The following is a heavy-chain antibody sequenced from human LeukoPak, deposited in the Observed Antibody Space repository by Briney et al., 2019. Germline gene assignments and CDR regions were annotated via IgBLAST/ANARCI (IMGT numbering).Heavy chain of an antibody. J-gene: IGHJ4*02. CDR3: TRALGSDY. V-gene: IGHV1-2*02. CDR2: INPNSGGT. Sequence: ASVKVSCKASGYTFTDYYMNWVRQTPGQGLEWMGWINPNSGGTNYAQKFQGRVTMTRDTSITTVYMELSSLRSDDTAMYYCTRALGSDYWGQGTLVTVSS. CDR1: GYTFTDYY. D-gene: IGHD1-26*01.